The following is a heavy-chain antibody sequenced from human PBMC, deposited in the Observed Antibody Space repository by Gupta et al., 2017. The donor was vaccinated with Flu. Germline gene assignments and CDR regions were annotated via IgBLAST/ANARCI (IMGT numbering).Heavy chain of an antibody. V-gene: IGHV4-34*01. J-gene: IGHJ6*02. CDR3: ATLAGRSSGWYYYYGMDV. Sequence: QVQLQQWGAGLLKPSETLSLTCAVYGGSFSGYYWSWIRQPPGKGLEWIGEINHSGSTNYNPSLKSRVTISVDTSKNQFSLKLSSVTAADTAVYYCATLAGRSSGWYYYYGMDVWGQGTTVTVSS. CDR2: INHSGST. CDR1: GGSFSGYY. D-gene: IGHD6-19*01.